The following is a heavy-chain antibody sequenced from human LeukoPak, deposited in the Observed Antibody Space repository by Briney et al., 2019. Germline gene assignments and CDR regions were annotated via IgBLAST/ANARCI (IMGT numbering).Heavy chain of an antibody. D-gene: IGHD2-2*01. Sequence: SETLSLTCTVSGYSISSGYYWGWIRQPPGKGLEWIGSIYHSGSTYYNPSLKSRVTISVDTSKNQFSLKLSSVTAADTAVYYCARTLPALGYHFDYWGQGTLVTVSS. V-gene: IGHV4-38-2*02. CDR3: ARTLPALGYHFDY. CDR2: IYHSGST. CDR1: GYSISSGYY. J-gene: IGHJ4*02.